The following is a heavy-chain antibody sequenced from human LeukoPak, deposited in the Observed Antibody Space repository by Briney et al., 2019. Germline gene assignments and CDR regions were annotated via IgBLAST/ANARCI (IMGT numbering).Heavy chain of an antibody. Sequence: ASETLSLTCTVSGGSISSSRYYWGWIRQPPGKGLEWIGSIYYTGSTYYNPSLRSRVSISVDTSKNQFTLKLSSVTAADTAVYCCARRGVVATPDANFWGQGTLVTVSS. V-gene: IGHV4-39*01. CDR3: ARRGVVATPDANF. CDR1: GGSISSSRYY. CDR2: IYYTGST. D-gene: IGHD5-12*01. J-gene: IGHJ4*02.